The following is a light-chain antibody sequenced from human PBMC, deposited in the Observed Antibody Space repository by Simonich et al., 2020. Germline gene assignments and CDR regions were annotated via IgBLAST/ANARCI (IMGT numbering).Light chain of an antibody. J-gene: IGLJ3*02. CDR3: SSYTSSSTWV. V-gene: IGLV2-14*01. CDR2: DFS. Sequence: QPALTQPASVSGSPGQSITISCTGTSSDVGGYNYVSWYQPHPGKATKLMIYDFSKRPSGVSNRVSGSKSGNTASLTISGLQAEDEADYYCSSYTSSSTWVFGGGTKLTVL. CDR1: SSDVGGYNY.